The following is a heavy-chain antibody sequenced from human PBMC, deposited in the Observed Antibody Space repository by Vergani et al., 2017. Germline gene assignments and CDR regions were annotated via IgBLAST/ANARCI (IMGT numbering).Heavy chain of an antibody. CDR1: GYYFTDNY. Sequence: QVQLVQSGAEVKKPGAAVKVSCKASGYYFTDNYLHWVRQAPGQGLVWMVRITPQNGGTQYAEKFKGRVTMTRDTSITTAYMELTSLTSDDTAVYYCVRGGTFDWLSTWGQGTLVTVSS. V-gene: IGHV1-2*02. J-gene: IGHJ5*02. CDR2: ITPQNGGT. CDR3: VRGGTFDWLST. D-gene: IGHD3-9*01.